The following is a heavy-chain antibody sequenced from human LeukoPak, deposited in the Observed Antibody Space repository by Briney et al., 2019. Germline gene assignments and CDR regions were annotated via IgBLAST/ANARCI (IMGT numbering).Heavy chain of an antibody. D-gene: IGHD2-2*01. CDR1: GFTVSSNY. CDR2: IYSGGST. CDR3: ARSRRPSREAPMLFDI. Sequence: PGGSLRLSCAASGFTVSSNYMSWVRQAPGKGLEWVSVIYSGGSTYYADSVKGRFTISRDNSKNTLYLQMNSLRAEDTAVYYCARSRRPSREAPMLFDIWGQGTMVTVSS. J-gene: IGHJ3*02. V-gene: IGHV3-53*01.